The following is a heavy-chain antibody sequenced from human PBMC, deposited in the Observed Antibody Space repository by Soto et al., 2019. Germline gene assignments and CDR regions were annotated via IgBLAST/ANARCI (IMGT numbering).Heavy chain of an antibody. D-gene: IGHD2-21*02. Sequence: ASVKVSCKASGYSFTDYKLHWVRQAPGQGPEYMRWMNPNSGKIGYVQKFQGRVTMTSNASISTAYMELSSLRAEDTALYYCARKLAYCGGDCDSANSYFGVDVWGQGTTVTV. J-gene: IGHJ6*02. CDR1: GYSFTDYK. CDR3: ARKLAYCGGDCDSANSYFGVDV. V-gene: IGHV1-8*02. CDR2: MNPNSGKI.